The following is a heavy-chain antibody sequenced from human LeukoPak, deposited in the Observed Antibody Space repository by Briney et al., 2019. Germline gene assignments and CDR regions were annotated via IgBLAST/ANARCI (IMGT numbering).Heavy chain of an antibody. CDR1: GYTFTTDG. CDR2: ISGYNGNT. J-gene: IGHJ5*02. Sequence: ASLKVSCKASGYTFTTDGISWVRQAPGQGLEWMGWISGYNGNTNYAQNLQGRVTMTTDTSTSTAYMELRSLRSDDTAVYYCARLVSYNWFDPWGQGTLVTVSS. CDR3: ARLVSYNWFDP. V-gene: IGHV1-18*01.